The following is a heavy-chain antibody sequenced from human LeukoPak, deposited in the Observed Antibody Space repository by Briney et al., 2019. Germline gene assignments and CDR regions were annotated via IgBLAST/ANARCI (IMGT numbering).Heavy chain of an antibody. CDR1: GFSFSSYE. D-gene: IGHD5-18*01. J-gene: IGHJ6*03. Sequence: PGGSLRLSCAASGFSFSSYEMNWVRQAPGKGLEWASYISSSASSIYYADSVKGRFTVSRDNARNSLYLQMNSLRAEDTAVYYCARAGTETWIQLWVGNYYYMDVWGKGTTVTVSS. CDR3: ARAGTETWIQLWVGNYYYMDV. CDR2: ISSSASSI. V-gene: IGHV3-48*03.